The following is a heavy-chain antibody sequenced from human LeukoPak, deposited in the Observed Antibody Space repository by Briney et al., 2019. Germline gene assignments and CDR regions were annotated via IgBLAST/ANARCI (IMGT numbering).Heavy chain of an antibody. V-gene: IGHV3-30*04. Sequence: PGGSLRLSCAASGFTFSSYAMHWVRQAPGKGLEWVAVISYDGSNKYYADSVKGRFTISRDNAKNLLYLQMNSLRAEDTAVYYCATFIDIVVVPAAVSGVGYFDYWGQGTLVTVSS. D-gene: IGHD2-2*01. CDR1: GFTFSSYA. CDR2: ISYDGSNK. CDR3: ATFIDIVVVPAAVSGVGYFDY. J-gene: IGHJ4*02.